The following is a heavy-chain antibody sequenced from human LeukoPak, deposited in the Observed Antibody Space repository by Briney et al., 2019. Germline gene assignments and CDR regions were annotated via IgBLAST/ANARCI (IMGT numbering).Heavy chain of an antibody. CDR2: INWNGGST. D-gene: IGHD3-10*01. Sequence: GGSLRLSCAASGFTLDDYGMSWVRQAPGKGLEWVSGINWNGGSTGYADSVKGRFTISRDNAKNTLYLQMDSLRAEDTALYYCARGGWFGELLFDYWGQGTLVTVSS. J-gene: IGHJ4*02. CDR1: GFTLDDYG. CDR3: ARGGWFGELLFDY. V-gene: IGHV3-20*04.